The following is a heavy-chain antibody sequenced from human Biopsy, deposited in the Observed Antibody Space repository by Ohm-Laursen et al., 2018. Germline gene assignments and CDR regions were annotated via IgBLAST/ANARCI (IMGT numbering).Heavy chain of an antibody. V-gene: IGHV3-23*01. CDR3: AKTFHGSSFLYDY. CDR1: EFSFSDYH. J-gene: IGHJ4*02. Sequence: SLRLSCAASEFSFSDYHMTWIRQAPGKGLEWVSVLSGSGGTTYYADSVKGRFTISRDNSKNTLYLQMNSLTAEDTAVYYCAKTFHGSSFLYDYWGQGTLVTVSS. CDR2: LSGSGGTT. D-gene: IGHD2-15*01.